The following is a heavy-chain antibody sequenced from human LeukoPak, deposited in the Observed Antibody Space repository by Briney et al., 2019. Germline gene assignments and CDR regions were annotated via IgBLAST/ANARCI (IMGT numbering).Heavy chain of an antibody. CDR2: ISSSSSYI. D-gene: IGHD3-3*01. CDR3: ARDLIDFWSGYYYYFDY. CDR1: GFTFSSYG. J-gene: IGHJ4*02. Sequence: GGSLRLSCAASGFTFSSYGMNWVRQAPGKGLEWVSSISSSSSYIYYADSVKGRFTISRDSAKNSLYLQMNSLRAEDTAVYYCARDLIDFWSGYYYYFDYWGQGTLVTVSS. V-gene: IGHV3-21*01.